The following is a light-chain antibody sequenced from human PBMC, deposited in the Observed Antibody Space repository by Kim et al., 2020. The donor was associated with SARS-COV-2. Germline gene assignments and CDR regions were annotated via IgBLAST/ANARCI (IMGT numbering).Light chain of an antibody. CDR2: DAS. V-gene: IGKV1-33*01. Sequence: VSVWERDTLSCPATQEIKKSVEWDQQTPGKAPKLLIYDASNLGKGVPARFSGSGSGTEFTFTISSLQPEDIATYYCQQCNDLPFTFGPGTKVDIK. CDR3: QQCNDLPFT. J-gene: IGKJ3*01. CDR1: QEIKKS.